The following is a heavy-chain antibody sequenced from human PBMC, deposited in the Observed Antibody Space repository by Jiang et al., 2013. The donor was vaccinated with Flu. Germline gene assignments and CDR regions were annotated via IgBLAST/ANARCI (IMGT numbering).Heavy chain of an antibody. D-gene: IGHD3-22*01. CDR1: SSYA. Sequence: SSYAMSWVRQAPGKGLEWVSAISGSGGSTYYADSVKGRFTISRDNSKNTLYLQMNSLRAEDTAVYYCAKVSSGYWAHFDYWGQGTLVTVSS. CDR2: ISGSGGST. V-gene: IGHV3-23*01. CDR3: AKVSSGYWAHFDY. J-gene: IGHJ4*02.